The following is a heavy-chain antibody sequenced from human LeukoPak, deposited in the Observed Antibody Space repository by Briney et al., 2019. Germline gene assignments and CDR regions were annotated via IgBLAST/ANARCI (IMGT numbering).Heavy chain of an antibody. Sequence: PGGSLRLSCAASGFTFSSYAMSWVRQAPGKGLEWVSAISGSGGSTYYADSVKGRFTISRDNSKNALYLQMNSLRAEDTAVYYCAKGRRWLQLGPLDAFDIWGQGTMVTVSS. CDR2: ISGSGGST. CDR3: AKGRRWLQLGPLDAFDI. D-gene: IGHD5-24*01. J-gene: IGHJ3*02. V-gene: IGHV3-23*01. CDR1: GFTFSSYA.